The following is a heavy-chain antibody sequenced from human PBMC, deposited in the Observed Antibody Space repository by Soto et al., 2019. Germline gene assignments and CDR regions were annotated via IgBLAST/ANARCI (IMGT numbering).Heavy chain of an antibody. CDR3: AKGGDSAYDWDFAY. CDR1: GFTFSSYG. D-gene: IGHD5-12*01. CDR2: ISYDGSNK. V-gene: IGHV3-30*18. Sequence: PGGSLRLSCAASGFTFSSYGMHWVRQAPGKGLEWVAVISYDGSNKYYADSVKGRFTISRDNSKNTLYLQMNSLRAEDTAVYYCAKGGDSAYDWDFAYWGQGTLVTVSS. J-gene: IGHJ4*02.